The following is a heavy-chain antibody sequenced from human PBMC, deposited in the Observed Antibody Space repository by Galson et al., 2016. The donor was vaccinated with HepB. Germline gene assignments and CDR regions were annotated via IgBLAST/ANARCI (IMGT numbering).Heavy chain of an antibody. V-gene: IGHV3-13*01. D-gene: IGHD1-1*01. Sequence: SLRLSCAISGFTFNDYDMHWARQGTGESLEWVATMGPAGDKYYPGSVKGRFTVSRESAKNSLYLQMDSLRAGDSGVYYCASGPHWNHAYWGQGTLVIVSS. J-gene: IGHJ4*02. CDR3: ASGPHWNHAY. CDR2: MGPAGDK. CDR1: GFTFNDYD.